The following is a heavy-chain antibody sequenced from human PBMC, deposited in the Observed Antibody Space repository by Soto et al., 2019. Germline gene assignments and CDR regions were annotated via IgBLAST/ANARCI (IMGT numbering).Heavy chain of an antibody. CDR1: GFTFSVYA. CDR2: ISASGGRT. CDR3: STRTYSGVLEGHADVAV. V-gene: IGHV3-23*01. Sequence: EVQVLESGGGLVQPGGCLRLSCAASGFTFSVYAMSWVRQAPGKGLEWVSAISASGGRTYYVDYVKGRFTISRDNSKNALFLQMSSLRAEDTAVYYYSTRTYSGVLEGHADVAVWGQGTTVTVST. J-gene: IGHJ6*01. D-gene: IGHD2-21*01.